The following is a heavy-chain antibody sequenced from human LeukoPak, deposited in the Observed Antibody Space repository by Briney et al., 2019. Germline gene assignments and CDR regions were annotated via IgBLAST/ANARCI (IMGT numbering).Heavy chain of an antibody. Sequence: GASVTVSCKTSGYTFTTYDMTWVRQATGQGLEWMGWMNPDSGDTGYAQKFQGRVTMTRNTSISTAYMELSSLGSEDTAIYYCARGLGDYNTDWFPVSGYWGQGTLVTVSS. D-gene: IGHD3-9*01. V-gene: IGHV1-8*01. J-gene: IGHJ4*02. CDR2: MNPDSGDT. CDR1: GYTFTTYD. CDR3: ARGLGDYNTDWFPVSGY.